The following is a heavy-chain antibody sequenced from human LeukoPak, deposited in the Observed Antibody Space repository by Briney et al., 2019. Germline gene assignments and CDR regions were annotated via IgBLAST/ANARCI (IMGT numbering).Heavy chain of an antibody. CDR3: ASGQWELSSDY. CDR2: ISAYNGNT. J-gene: IGHJ4*02. Sequence: GASVKVSCKASGYSFTSYGISWLRQAPGRGLEWMGWISAYNGNTNYAQKLQGRVTMTTDTSTSTAYMELRSLRSDDTAVYYCASGQWELSSDYWGQGTLVTVSS. D-gene: IGHD1-26*01. V-gene: IGHV1-18*01. CDR1: GYSFTSYG.